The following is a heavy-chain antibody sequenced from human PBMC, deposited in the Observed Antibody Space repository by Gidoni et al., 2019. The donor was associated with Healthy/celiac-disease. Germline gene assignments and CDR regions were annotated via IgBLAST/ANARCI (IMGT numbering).Heavy chain of an antibody. J-gene: IGHJ4*02. Sequence: QVQLVQSGAEVKKHGASVKVSCTASGYTFTGYYMHWVRQAPGQGLEWMGWINPNSGGTNYAQKFQGRVTMTRDTSISTAYMELSRLRSDDTAVYYCARQRSSRAVAFDYWGQGTLVTVSS. CDR3: ARQRSSRAVAFDY. V-gene: IGHV1-2*02. D-gene: IGHD6-19*01. CDR2: INPNSGGT. CDR1: GYTFTGYY.